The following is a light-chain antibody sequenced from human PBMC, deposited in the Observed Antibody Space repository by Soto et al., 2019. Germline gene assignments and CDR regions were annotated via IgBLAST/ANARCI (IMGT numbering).Light chain of an antibody. J-gene: IGLJ2*01. CDR1: SSDVGGYNY. Sequence: QSALTQPRSVSGSPGQSVTISCTGTSSDVGGYNYVSWYQQHPGKAPKLMIYDVSKRPSGVPDRFSCSKSGNTASLTISGLQAEDEADYYCCSYAGSDTLVFGAGTKLTVL. CDR2: DVS. CDR3: CSYAGSDTLV. V-gene: IGLV2-11*01.